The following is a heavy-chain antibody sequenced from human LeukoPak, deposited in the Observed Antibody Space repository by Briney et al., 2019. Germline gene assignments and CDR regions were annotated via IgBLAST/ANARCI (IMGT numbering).Heavy chain of an antibody. J-gene: IGHJ4*02. CDR3: AKGGGNWDSTWY. CDR1: GFNFSASA. D-gene: IGHD1-7*01. CDR2: IRSKTHSYAT. V-gene: IGHV3-73*01. Sequence: GGSLRLSCAAPGFNFSASAIHWVRQASGKGLEWVGRIRSKTHSYATTYAASLKGRFTISRDNSKNTLYLQMNSLRAEDTAVYYCAKGGGNWDSTWYWGQGTLVTVSS.